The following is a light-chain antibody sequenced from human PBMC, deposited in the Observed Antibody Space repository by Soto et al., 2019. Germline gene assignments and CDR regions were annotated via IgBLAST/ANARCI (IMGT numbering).Light chain of an antibody. CDR1: QHSGSY. J-gene: IGKJ2*01. Sequence: DIQMPQSPSSLSASVGDRVTITCRASQHSGSYVNWYQERPGTAPKVLIYAVSTLQGGVPSRFSGSGSGTDFTLTISSLHPEDVATYFCQQSYSLLHTFGQGTKLEIK. CDR2: AVS. CDR3: QQSYSLLHT. V-gene: IGKV1-39*01.